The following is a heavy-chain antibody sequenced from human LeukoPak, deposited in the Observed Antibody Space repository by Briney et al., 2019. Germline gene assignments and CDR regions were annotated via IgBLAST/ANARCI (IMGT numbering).Heavy chain of an antibody. Sequence: ASVKVSCKVSGYSLTALSMHWVRQAPGKGLEWMGGFDPEVGKTMYAEKLDGRLTVTDDTSTDTAYMQLSSLRLEDTAVYYCAADMVGYCGDVTCYSEAYWGQGTLVTVSS. CDR3: AADMVGYCGDVTCYSEAY. CDR1: GYSLTALS. V-gene: IGHV1-24*01. D-gene: IGHD2-21*01. J-gene: IGHJ4*02. CDR2: FDPEVGKT.